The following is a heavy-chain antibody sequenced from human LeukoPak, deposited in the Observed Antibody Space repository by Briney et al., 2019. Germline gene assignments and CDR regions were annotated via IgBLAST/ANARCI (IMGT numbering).Heavy chain of an antibody. V-gene: IGHV4-39*07. D-gene: IGHD6-19*01. CDR3: ARDTGSSGLVGSDYYYYYGMDV. Sequence: PSETLSLTCTVSGGSISSSSYYWGWIRQPPGKGLEWIGSIYYSGSTYYNPSLKSRVTISVDTSKNQFSLKLSSVTAADTAVYYCARDTGSSGLVGSDYYYYYGMDVWGQGTTVTVSS. CDR1: GGSISSSSYY. CDR2: IYYSGST. J-gene: IGHJ6*02.